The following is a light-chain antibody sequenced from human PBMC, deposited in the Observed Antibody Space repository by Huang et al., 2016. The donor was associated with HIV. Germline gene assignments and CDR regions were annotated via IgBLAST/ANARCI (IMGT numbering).Light chain of an antibody. J-gene: IGKJ1*01. V-gene: IGKV1-6*01. CDR1: QGVRKD. CDR2: AAS. Sequence: AIQMTQSPSSLSASVGDRVSISCRASQGVRKDLAWYQQRPGKAPKLLIYAASSVENGVPSRCSGSQSGTDFTLTISSLQPEDFATYYCLQQYIFPPTCGQGTRVEIK. CDR3: LQQYIFPPT.